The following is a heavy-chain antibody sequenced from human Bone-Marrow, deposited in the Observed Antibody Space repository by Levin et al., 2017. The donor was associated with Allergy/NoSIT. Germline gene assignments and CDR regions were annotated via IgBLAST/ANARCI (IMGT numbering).Heavy chain of an antibody. J-gene: IGHJ3*01. D-gene: IGHD6-19*01. Sequence: GESLKIPCAASGSIFSSYGMHWVRQGPGKGLEWVAVISYDGSNKYYGDSVKGRFTISRDNTKNTLYLQMNSLRAEDTAVYYCAKDGRWLAPLGTPSEDAFDVWGQGTKVIVSS. CDR2: ISYDGSNK. CDR1: GSIFSSYG. CDR3: AKDGRWLAPLGTPSEDAFDV. V-gene: IGHV3-30*18.